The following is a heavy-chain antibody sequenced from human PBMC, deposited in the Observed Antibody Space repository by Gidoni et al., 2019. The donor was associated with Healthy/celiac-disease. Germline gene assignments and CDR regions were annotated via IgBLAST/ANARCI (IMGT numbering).Heavy chain of an antibody. J-gene: IGHJ1*01. D-gene: IGHD2-21*02. CDR2: ISSSSSTI. V-gene: IGHV3-48*04. Sequence: EVQLVESGGGLVQPGGSLRLSCAASGFTFSSYSMNWVRQAPGKGLEWVSYISSSSSTIYYADSVKGRFTISRDNAKNSLYLQMNSLRAEDTAVYYCARAGLAYCGGDCYSPEYFQHWGQGTLVTVSS. CDR1: GFTFSSYS. CDR3: ARAGLAYCGGDCYSPEYFQH.